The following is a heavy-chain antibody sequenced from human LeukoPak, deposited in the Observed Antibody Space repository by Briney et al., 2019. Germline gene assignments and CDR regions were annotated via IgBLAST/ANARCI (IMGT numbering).Heavy chain of an antibody. CDR3: ARDTGISSSSSFDF. V-gene: IGHV4-59*01. D-gene: IGHD6-6*01. CDR2: IYYSGIT. CDR1: GGSISTYY. J-gene: IGHJ4*02. Sequence: SETLSLTCTVSGGSISTYYWNWIRQPPGKGLEWIGYIYYSGITNYNPSLVSRVTISVDTSKNQFSLKLNSVTAADAAVYYCARDTGISSSSSFDFWGQGTLVTVSS.